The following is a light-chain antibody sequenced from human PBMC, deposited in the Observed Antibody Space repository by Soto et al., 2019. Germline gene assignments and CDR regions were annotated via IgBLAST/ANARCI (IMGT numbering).Light chain of an antibody. CDR2: DAS. V-gene: IGKV3-11*01. Sequence: EIVLTQSPATLSLSPGERATLSCRASQSIGNFLAWYQQKPGQAPRLLIYDASKRATDIPDRFIGSGSGTDFTLTISSLEPEDFAVYYCHQRSNWPPFTFCGGTKVEI. CDR1: QSIGNF. CDR3: HQRSNWPPFT. J-gene: IGKJ4*01.